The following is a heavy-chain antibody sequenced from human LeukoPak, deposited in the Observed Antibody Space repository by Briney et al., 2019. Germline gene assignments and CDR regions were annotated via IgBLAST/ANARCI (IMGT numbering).Heavy chain of an antibody. CDR3: AKGTTYYYDSSGLWGPPDY. CDR1: GFTFDDYA. Sequence: GGSLRLSCAASGFTFDDYAMHWVRQAPGKGLEWVSGISWNSGSIGYADSVKGRFTISRDNAKNSLYLQMNSLRAEDMALYYCAKGTTYYYDSSGLWGPPDYWGQGTLVTVSS. CDR2: ISWNSGSI. V-gene: IGHV3-9*03. D-gene: IGHD3-22*01. J-gene: IGHJ4*02.